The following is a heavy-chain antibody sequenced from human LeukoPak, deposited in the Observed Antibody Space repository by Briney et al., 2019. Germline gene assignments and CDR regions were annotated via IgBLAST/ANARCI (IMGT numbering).Heavy chain of an antibody. CDR2: IHTSGST. J-gene: IGHJ3*02. CDR3: AGYYDSSGPMGYRI. CDR1: GGSISSGGYF. V-gene: IGHV4-61*02. D-gene: IGHD3-22*01. Sequence: SQTLSLTCTVSGGSISSGGYFWSWIRQPAGKGLEWIGRIHTSGSTKYNPSLKSRVTISVDTSRNQFSLKLSSVTAADTAVYYCAGYYDSSGPMGYRIWGQGTMVTVSS.